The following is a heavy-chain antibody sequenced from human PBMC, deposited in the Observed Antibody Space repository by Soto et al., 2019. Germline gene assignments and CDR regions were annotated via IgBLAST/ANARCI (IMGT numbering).Heavy chain of an antibody. CDR2: IYYSGNT. CDR1: GDSISSGDYY. D-gene: IGHD2-15*01. J-gene: IGHJ5*02. V-gene: IGHV4-30-4*02. CDR3: ASALYCSGGSCSFDP. Sequence: PSETLSLTCAVSGDSISSGDYYWSWIRQPPGKGLEWIGCIYYSGNTYYNPSLKRRFSISVDTSKNQFSLKLTSVTAADTAVYYCASALYCSGGSCSFDPWGQGTLVTVSS.